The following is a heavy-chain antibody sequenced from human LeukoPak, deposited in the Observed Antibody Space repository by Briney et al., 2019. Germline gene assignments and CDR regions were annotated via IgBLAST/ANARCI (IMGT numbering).Heavy chain of an antibody. J-gene: IGHJ5*02. CDR2: IWDDGSNK. V-gene: IGHV3-33*01. CDR3: AREAGAPNWFDP. Sequence: PGGSLRLSCAASGFTFSSYGMHWVRQAPGKGLEWLAVIWDDGSNKDYADSVKGRFTISRDNSKNTLYLQMNSLRAEDTAVYYCAREAGAPNWFDPWGQGTLVTVSS. CDR1: GFTFSSYG. D-gene: IGHD6-19*01.